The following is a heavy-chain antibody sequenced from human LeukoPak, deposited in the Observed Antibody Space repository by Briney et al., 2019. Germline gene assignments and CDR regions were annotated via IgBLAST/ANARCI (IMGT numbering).Heavy chain of an antibody. CDR2: IYYSGST. J-gene: IGHJ4*02. D-gene: IGHD3-22*01. CDR1: GGSINSRTYY. CDR3: ARIYYDSSGYCYEFDY. Sequence: SETLSLTCTVSGGSINSRTYYWGWIRQPPWTGLEWIGNIYYSGSTFYNPSLKSRITISIDTSNNEFSLKLSSVTAADTAVYYCARIYYDSSGYCYEFDYWGQGTLVTVSS. V-gene: IGHV4-39*01.